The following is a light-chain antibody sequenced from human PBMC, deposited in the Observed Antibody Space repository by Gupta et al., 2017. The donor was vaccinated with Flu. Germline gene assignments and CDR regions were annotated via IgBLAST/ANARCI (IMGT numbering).Light chain of an antibody. CDR1: QSISSY. CDR3: QQRYSTPRT. V-gene: IGKV1-39*01. J-gene: IGKJ1*01. Sequence: DIQMIQSPSSLSASVGDRVTITCRASQSISSYLNWYQQKPGKAPKLLIYAASSVQSGVPSRFSGSGSGTDFTLTISRLQPEDFATYYCQQRYSTPRTFGQGTKVEIK. CDR2: AAS.